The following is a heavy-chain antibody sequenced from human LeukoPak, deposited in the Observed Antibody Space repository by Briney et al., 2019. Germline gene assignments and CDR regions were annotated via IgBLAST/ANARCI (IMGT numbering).Heavy chain of an antibody. CDR1: GGSIGGYY. V-gene: IGHV4-59*01. CDR3: ARRSAFLNAFDI. Sequence: PSETLSLTCSVSGGSIGGYYWSWVRQTPGKGLEWIGCIYYSGSADYNPSLKSRVTISVDTSKNHFSLRLNSVTAADTAVYYCARRSAFLNAFDIWGQGTLVTVSS. CDR2: IYYSGSA. J-gene: IGHJ3*02.